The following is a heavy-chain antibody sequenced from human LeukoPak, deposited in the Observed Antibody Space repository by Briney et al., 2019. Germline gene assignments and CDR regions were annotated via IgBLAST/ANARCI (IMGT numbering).Heavy chain of an antibody. CDR2: ISAYNGNT. CDR3: ATGYGSGSYYNGSGFDY. CDR1: GYTFTSYG. V-gene: IGHV1-18*01. Sequence: GASVKVSCKASGYTFTSYGISWVRQAPGQGLEWMGWISAYNGNTNYAQKLQGRVTMTTDTSTSTAYMELRSLRSDDTAVYYCATGYGSGSYYNGSGFDYWGQGTLVTVSS. J-gene: IGHJ4*02. D-gene: IGHD3-10*01.